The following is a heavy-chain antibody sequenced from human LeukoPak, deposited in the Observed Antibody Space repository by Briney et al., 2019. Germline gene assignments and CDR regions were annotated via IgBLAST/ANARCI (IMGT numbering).Heavy chain of an antibody. CDR2: ISSSSSTT. CDR3: ARDWTGPRDY. CDR1: GFTFSSYS. D-gene: IGHD3/OR15-3a*01. Sequence: GGSLRLSCAASGFTFSSYSMNWVRQAPGKGLEWVSYISSSSSTTNYADSVQGRFTISRDNAKNTLYLQMNSLRAEDTAVYYCARDWTGPRDYWGQGTLVTVSS. V-gene: IGHV3-48*04. J-gene: IGHJ4*02.